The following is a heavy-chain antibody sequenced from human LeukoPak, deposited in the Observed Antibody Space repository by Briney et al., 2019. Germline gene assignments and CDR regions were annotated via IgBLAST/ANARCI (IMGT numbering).Heavy chain of an antibody. Sequence: TSETLSLTCTVSGGSISSSSYYWGWIRQPPGKGLEWIGSIYYSGSTYYNPSLKSRVTISVDTSKNQFSLRLTSVTAADTAVYYCARVISGGRDYWGQGTLVTVSS. J-gene: IGHJ4*02. V-gene: IGHV4-39*07. CDR2: IYYSGST. D-gene: IGHD3-10*01. CDR1: GGSISSSSYY. CDR3: ARVISGGRDY.